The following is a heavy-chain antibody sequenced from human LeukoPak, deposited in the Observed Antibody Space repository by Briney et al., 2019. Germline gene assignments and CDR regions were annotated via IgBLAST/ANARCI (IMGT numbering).Heavy chain of an antibody. J-gene: IGHJ4*02. Sequence: SETLSLTCAVYGGSFSGYYWSWIRQPPGKGLEWIGEINHSGSTNYNPSLKSRVTISVDTSKNQFSLKLSSVTAADTAVYYCAEGIEGDYYDSSGYFDYWGQGTLVTVSS. V-gene: IGHV4-34*01. D-gene: IGHD3-22*01. CDR3: AEGIEGDYYDSSGYFDY. CDR1: GGSFSGYY. CDR2: INHSGST.